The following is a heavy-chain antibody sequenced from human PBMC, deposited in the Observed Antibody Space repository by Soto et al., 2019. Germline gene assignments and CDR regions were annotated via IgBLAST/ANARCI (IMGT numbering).Heavy chain of an antibody. CDR1: GIAFSGCG. Sequence: QVQLVASGGGVVQPGKSLRLSCAASGIAFSGCGMFWVRQTPSKGLERVAAISSDGSQKYYADSVKGRFTISSDNSKDTLYVPMNGLTTEDTAVYYCAKNIVRGHWYFDLWGRGTLVTVSS. CDR2: ISSDGSQK. J-gene: IGHJ2*01. D-gene: IGHD3-10*01. CDR3: AKNIVRGHWYFDL. V-gene: IGHV3-30*18.